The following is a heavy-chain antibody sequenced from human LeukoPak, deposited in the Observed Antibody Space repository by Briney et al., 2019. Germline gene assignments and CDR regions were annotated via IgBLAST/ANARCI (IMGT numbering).Heavy chain of an antibody. J-gene: IGHJ1*01. CDR2: ISAYNGNT. Sequence: GASVKVSCKASGYAFTGYYMHWVREAPGQGLEWMVWISAYNGNTNYAQKLQGRVTMTTDASTSTAYMELRSLRSDDTAVYYCARDHAYYYDSSGYEQYFQHWGQGTLVTVSS. CDR3: ARDHAYYYDSSGYEQYFQH. V-gene: IGHV1-18*04. CDR1: GYAFTGYY. D-gene: IGHD3-22*01.